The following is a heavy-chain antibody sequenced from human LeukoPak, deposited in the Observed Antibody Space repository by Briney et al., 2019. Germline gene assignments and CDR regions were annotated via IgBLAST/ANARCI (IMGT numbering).Heavy chain of an antibody. D-gene: IGHD3-10*01. CDR1: GYTFTNYY. J-gene: IGHJ4*02. CDR3: ARADYYGSGTYYFRGLDY. V-gene: IGHV1-46*01. Sequence: ASVKVSCKASGYTFTNYYMHWVRQAPGQGLEWMGIINPTGGSTSYAQKFQGRVTMTRDTSTSTVYMELSSLRSEDTAVYYCARADYYGSGTYYFRGLDYWGQGTLVTVSS. CDR2: INPTGGST.